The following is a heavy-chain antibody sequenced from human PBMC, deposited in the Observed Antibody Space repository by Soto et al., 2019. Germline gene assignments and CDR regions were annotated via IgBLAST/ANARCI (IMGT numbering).Heavy chain of an antibody. CDR2: FYYSGNT. J-gene: IGHJ6*02. CDR3: ARMYNSGFYRPEGDYFFYGMDV. CDR1: GDSISDYY. Sequence: PSETLSLTCTVSGDSISDYYWSWIRQPAGKGPEWIGRFYYSGNTKSNPSLKSRVTMSADTSKNQFSLSLRSVTAADSAIYYCARMYNSGFYRPEGDYFFYGMDVWGQGTTVTV. V-gene: IGHV4-4*07. D-gene: IGHD6-19*01.